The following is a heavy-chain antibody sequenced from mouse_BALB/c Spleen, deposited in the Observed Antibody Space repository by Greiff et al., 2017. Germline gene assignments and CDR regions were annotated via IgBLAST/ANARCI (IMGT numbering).Heavy chain of an antibody. D-gene: IGHD2-10*01. J-gene: IGHJ2*01. CDR2: IYPGNSDT. V-gene: IGHV1-5*01. CDR1: GYTFTSYW. CDR3: TRRAYYGTGFDY. Sequence: EVQLQQSGTVLARPGASVKMSCKASGYTFTSYWMHWVKQRPGQGLEWIGAIYPGNSDTSYNQKFKGKAKLTAVTSTSTAYMELSSLTNEDSAVYYCTRRAYYGTGFDYWGQGTTLTVSS.